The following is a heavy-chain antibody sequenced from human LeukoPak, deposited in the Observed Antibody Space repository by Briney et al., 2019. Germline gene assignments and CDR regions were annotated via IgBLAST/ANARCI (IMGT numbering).Heavy chain of an antibody. J-gene: IGHJ4*02. D-gene: IGHD3-22*01. Sequence: ATIIPIFGTANYAQKFQGRVTITTDESTSPAYMELSSLRSEDTAVYYCARAATYYYDSSGDWGRGTLVTVSS. CDR2: IIPIFGTA. CDR3: ARAATYYYDSSGD. V-gene: IGHV1-69*05.